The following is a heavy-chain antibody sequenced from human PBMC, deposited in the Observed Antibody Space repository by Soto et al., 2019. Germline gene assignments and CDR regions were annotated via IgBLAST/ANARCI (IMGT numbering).Heavy chain of an antibody. CDR2: IIPIFGTA. Sequence: QVQLVQSGAEVKKPGSSVKVSSKASGGTFSSYAISWVRQAPGQGLEWMGGIIPIFGTADYAQKFQGRVTMTADESTSTAYMELSSLRSEDTAVYYCASSRLGGTGYYYDMDVWGQGTTVTVSS. J-gene: IGHJ6*02. CDR3: ASSRLGGTGYYYDMDV. D-gene: IGHD3-16*01. V-gene: IGHV1-69*12. CDR1: GGTFSSYA.